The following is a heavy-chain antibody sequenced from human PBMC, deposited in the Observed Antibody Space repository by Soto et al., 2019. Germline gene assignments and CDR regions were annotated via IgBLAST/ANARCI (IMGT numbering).Heavy chain of an antibody. CDR2: IYPFDSYT. D-gene: IGHD1-1*01. Sequence: PVESLKISCKGSGYSFTSYWIGWVRQIPWKGLEWMGIIYPFDSYTRYRPSFQGQVTISADKSISTAYLQWSSLKASDTAMYYCARPWDRYKDACEIWGNGKLVIFS. V-gene: IGHV5-51*01. J-gene: IGHJ3*02. CDR1: GYSFTSYW. CDR3: ARPWDRYKDACEI.